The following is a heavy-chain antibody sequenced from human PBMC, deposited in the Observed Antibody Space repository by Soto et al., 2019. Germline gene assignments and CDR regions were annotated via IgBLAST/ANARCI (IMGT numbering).Heavy chain of an antibody. J-gene: IGHJ4*02. CDR3: AHLYWAASGTRYYFDY. D-gene: IGHD6-13*01. Sequence: QITLKESGPTLVKPTQTLTLTCTFSGFSFTTDGMGVGWIRQPPGKALEWLALIYWDDDKRYSPSLKSRLTITTDASTNEVVLTLTNMDPADTATYCCAHLYWAASGTRYYFDYWGQGTRVTVSS. CDR2: IYWDDDK. CDR1: GFSFTTDGMG. V-gene: IGHV2-5*02.